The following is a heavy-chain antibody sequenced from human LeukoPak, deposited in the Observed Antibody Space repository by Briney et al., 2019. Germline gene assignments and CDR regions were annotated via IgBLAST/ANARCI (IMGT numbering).Heavy chain of an antibody. D-gene: IGHD6-13*01. V-gene: IGHV3-9*01. CDR3: AKQAAAGKPFDY. CDR1: GFTFADYA. CDR2: ISWNSGSI. Sequence: GGSLRLSCAASGFTFADYAMHWVRHAPGKGLEWVSGISWNSGSIGYADSVKGRFTSSRDNAKNSLYLQMNSLRAEDTALYYCAKQAAAGKPFDYWGQGTLVTVSS. J-gene: IGHJ4*02.